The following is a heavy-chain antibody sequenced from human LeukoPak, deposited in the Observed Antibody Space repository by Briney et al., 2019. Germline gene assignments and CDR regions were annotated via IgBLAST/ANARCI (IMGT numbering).Heavy chain of an antibody. J-gene: IGHJ4*02. Sequence: SETLSLTCTASGGSISSYYWSWIRQPPGKGLEWIAYIYYSGSTNYNPSLKSRVTISVDTSKYQFSLKLSSVTAADTAVYYCARGGDGYNYFDYWGQGTLVTVSS. CDR3: ARGGDGYNYFDY. CDR2: IYYSGST. D-gene: IGHD5-24*01. CDR1: GGSISSYY. V-gene: IGHV4-59*01.